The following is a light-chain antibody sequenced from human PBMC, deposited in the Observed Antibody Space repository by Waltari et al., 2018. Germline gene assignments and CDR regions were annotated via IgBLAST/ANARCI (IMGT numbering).Light chain of an antibody. Sequence: DIVMTQSPDSLAVSLGEQATINCKSSQSVLYSSKNKNYLAWYQQKPGQPPKLPIYWASTRESGVPDRFSGSGSGTDFTLTISSLQAEDVAVYYCQQYYSIPYTFGQGTKLEIK. J-gene: IGKJ2*01. CDR3: QQYYSIPYT. CDR1: QSVLYSSKNKNY. CDR2: WAS. V-gene: IGKV4-1*01.